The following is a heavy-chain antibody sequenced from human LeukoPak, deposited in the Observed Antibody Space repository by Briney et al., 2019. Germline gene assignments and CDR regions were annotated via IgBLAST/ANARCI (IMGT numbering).Heavy chain of an antibody. CDR2: INGDGSGT. D-gene: IGHD2-2*01. CDR3: TRDCRYVAFDI. CDR1: GFTLSDHW. J-gene: IGHJ3*02. V-gene: IGHV3-74*01. Sequence: GGSLRLSCAASGFTLSDHWVYWVRQAPGEGLVWVSRINGDGSGTSHADSVKGRFTISRDSAKNTVYLQMNSLRVEDTAVYYCTRDCRYVAFDIWGPGTTVTVSS.